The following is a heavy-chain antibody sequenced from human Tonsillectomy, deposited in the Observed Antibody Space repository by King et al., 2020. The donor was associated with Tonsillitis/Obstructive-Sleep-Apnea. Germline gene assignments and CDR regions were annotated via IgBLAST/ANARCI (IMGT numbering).Heavy chain of an antibody. V-gene: IGHV3-48*03. CDR2: ISSSGDTI. Sequence: VQLVESGGGLVQPGGSLRLSCAASGFTLSSYEMNWVRQAPGKGLEWLSYISSSGDTICYAGSVKGRFTISRDSAKNSLYLQMNSLRAEDTAVYYCARVGYYFWSGYYTYYMDVWGKGTTVTVSS. J-gene: IGHJ6*03. CDR1: GFTLSSYE. D-gene: IGHD3-3*01. CDR3: ARVGYYFWSGYYTYYMDV.